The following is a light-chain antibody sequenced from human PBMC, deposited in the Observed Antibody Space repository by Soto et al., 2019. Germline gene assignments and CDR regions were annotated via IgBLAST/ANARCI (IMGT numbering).Light chain of an antibody. CDR3: QQSYRTPIT. Sequence: DIQITQSPSSLSSSVGDRVFITCPSSQSISTFLNWYQQKPGKAPNLLIYAASGLQSGVPSRFSGSGSGTDFTLTISSLQPEDFATYYCQQSYRTPITFGQGTRLEIK. J-gene: IGKJ5*01. CDR1: QSISTF. V-gene: IGKV1-39*01. CDR2: AAS.